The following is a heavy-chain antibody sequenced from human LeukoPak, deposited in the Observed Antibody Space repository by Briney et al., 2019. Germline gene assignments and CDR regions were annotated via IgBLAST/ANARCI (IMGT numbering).Heavy chain of an antibody. J-gene: IGHJ4*02. V-gene: IGHV5-51*01. CDR2: IDPSDSET. Sequence: GESLKISCKASGYNFASYWIGWVRQKPGKGLEWMGIIDPSDSETRYSPSFRGQVTISLDMSISTAYLHWPSLKASATAIYFCARVMFSVSVRPGNFDFWGPGTLVTVSS. CDR1: GYNFASYW. D-gene: IGHD3/OR15-3a*01. CDR3: ARVMFSVSVRPGNFDF.